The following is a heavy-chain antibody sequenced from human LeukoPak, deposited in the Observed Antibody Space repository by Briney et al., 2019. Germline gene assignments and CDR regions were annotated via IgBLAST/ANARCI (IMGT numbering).Heavy chain of an antibody. D-gene: IGHD4-17*01. V-gene: IGHV4-34*01. J-gene: IGHJ5*02. CDR2: INHSGST. Sequence: SETLSLTCTVSGGSISSYYWSWIRQTPGKGLEWIGEINHSGSTNNNPSLTSRVTISVDTPKNQFSLKLSSVTAADTAVYYCARSGDYAHNWYDPWGQGTLVTVSS. CDR3: ARSGDYAHNWYDP. CDR1: GGSISSYY.